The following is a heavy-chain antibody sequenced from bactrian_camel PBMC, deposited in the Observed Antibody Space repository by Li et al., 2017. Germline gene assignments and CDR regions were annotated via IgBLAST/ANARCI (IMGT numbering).Heavy chain of an antibody. D-gene: IGHD6*01. Sequence: HVQLVESGGGLVQPGGSLRLSCAASEFTFSTYYMSWVRQAPGKGLEWASTISADGSNTYDADSVKGRFTISQDVAKSTVYLQMNSLKPEDTAMYYCAADSAVVPGEELLPDLNYWGQGTQVTVS. CDR2: ISADGSNT. CDR3: AADSAVVPGEELLPDLNY. CDR1: EFTFSTYY. J-gene: IGHJ4*01. V-gene: IGHV3-2*01.